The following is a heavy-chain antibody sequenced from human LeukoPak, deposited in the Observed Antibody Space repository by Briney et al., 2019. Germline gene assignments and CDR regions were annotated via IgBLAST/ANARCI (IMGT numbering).Heavy chain of an antibody. CDR1: GGSISSYY. J-gene: IGHJ4*02. CDR2: IYYSGST. Sequence: PSETLSLTCTVSGGSISSYYWGWIRQPPGKGLEWIGSIYYSGSTNYNPSLKSRVTISVDTFKNQFSLKLSSVTAADTALYYCARFDSSGLDYWGQGTLVAVSS. D-gene: IGHD3-22*01. V-gene: IGHV4-59*01. CDR3: ARFDSSGLDY.